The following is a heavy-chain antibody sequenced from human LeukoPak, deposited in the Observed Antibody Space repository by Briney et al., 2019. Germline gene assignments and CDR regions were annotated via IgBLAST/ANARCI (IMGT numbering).Heavy chain of an antibody. CDR1: GYTFTTSW. Sequence: GESLKISCKGSGYTFTTSWIAWVRQMPGKGLECMGIIYPRDSDTRYSPSFQGQVTISADKSISTAYLQWSSLRASDTAMYYCARLSQQALDYWGRGTLVTVSS. CDR2: IYPRDSDT. V-gene: IGHV5-51*01. D-gene: IGHD6-13*01. CDR3: ARLSQQALDY. J-gene: IGHJ4*02.